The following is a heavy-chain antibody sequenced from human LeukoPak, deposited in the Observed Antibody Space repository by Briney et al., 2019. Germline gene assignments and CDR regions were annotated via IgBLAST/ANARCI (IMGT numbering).Heavy chain of an antibody. Sequence: GGSLRLSCAASGFTFSSYSMNWVRQAPGKGLEWVSSISSSSSYIYYADSVKGRFTISRDNAKNSLYLQMNSLRAEDTAVYYCARDRGLGELSSPYYFDYWGQGTLVTVSS. CDR3: ARDRGLGELSSPYYFDY. CDR1: GFTFSSYS. CDR2: ISSSSSYI. D-gene: IGHD3-16*02. V-gene: IGHV3-21*01. J-gene: IGHJ4*02.